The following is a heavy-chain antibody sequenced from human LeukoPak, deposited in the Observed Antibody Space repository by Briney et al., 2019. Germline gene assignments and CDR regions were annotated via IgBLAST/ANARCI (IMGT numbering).Heavy chain of an antibody. V-gene: IGHV1-18*01. CDR1: GYTFTSYG. D-gene: IGHD6-13*01. J-gene: IGHJ4*02. CDR3: ARGRSSLSDY. CDR2: ISAYNGNT. Sequence: ASVKVACKASGYTFTSYGISWVRQAPGQGLEWMGWISAYNGNTNYAQKRQGRVTTTTDTSTSTAYMELRSLRSDETAVDYGARGRSSLSDYWGQGTLVTVSS.